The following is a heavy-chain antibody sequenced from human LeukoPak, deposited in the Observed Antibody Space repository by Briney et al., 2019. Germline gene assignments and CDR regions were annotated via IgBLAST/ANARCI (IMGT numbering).Heavy chain of an antibody. CDR1: GGALSSDS. D-gene: IGHD3-10*01. Sequence: GGSLRLSCAVSGGALSSDSMNCVRRSPGKGLEWIAHSSIHNGDVNYADSVKGRFTISRDNTKNSLYLQLESLRDEDTGVYYCARGRDYAFDVWGQGTMVTVSS. J-gene: IGHJ3*01. CDR2: SSIHNGDV. V-gene: IGHV3-48*02. CDR3: ARGRDYAFDV.